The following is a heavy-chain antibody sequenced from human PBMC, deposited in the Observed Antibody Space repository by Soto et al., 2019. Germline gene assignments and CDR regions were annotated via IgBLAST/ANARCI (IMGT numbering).Heavy chain of an antibody. CDR1: GASINNSY. CDR3: ARFSAFTNTYTTFYYFDF. J-gene: IGHJ4*02. V-gene: IGHV4-59*07. D-gene: IGHD3-16*01. CDR2: IFYSGST. Sequence: SDTLSLTCTVSGASINNSYWSWIRQPPGKGLEWIGYIFYSGSTNYNPSLKSRLTILLDTPKNQFSLKLRSVTAADTAVYYCARFSAFTNTYTTFYYFDFWGQGTLVTVSS.